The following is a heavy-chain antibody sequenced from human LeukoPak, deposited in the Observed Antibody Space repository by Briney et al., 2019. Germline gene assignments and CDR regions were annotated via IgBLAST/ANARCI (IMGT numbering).Heavy chain of an antibody. J-gene: IGHJ4*02. Sequence: AGGSLRLSCAASGFTFSDYSMNWVRQAPGKGLEWISYVGIDSGNTKYADSVKGRFTISGDNARNSVYLQMNSLRVEDSAVYFCARGHNYAFDNWGQGTLVTVSS. CDR2: VGIDSGNT. V-gene: IGHV3-48*04. D-gene: IGHD1-1*01. CDR3: ARGHNYAFDN. CDR1: GFTFSDYS.